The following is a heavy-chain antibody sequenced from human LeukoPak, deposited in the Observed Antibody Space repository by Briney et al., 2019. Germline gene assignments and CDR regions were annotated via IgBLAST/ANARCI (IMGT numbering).Heavy chain of an antibody. CDR3: ARGHYGDYLAYYYGMDV. V-gene: IGHV3-21*01. CDR2: ISSSSSYI. CDR1: GFTFSSYS. Sequence: GGSLRLSCAASGFTFSSYSMNWVRQAPGKGLERVSSISSSSSYIYYADSAKGRFTISRDNAKNSLYLQMNSLRAEDTAVYYCARGHYGDYLAYYYGMDVWGQGTTVTVSS. J-gene: IGHJ6*02. D-gene: IGHD4-17*01.